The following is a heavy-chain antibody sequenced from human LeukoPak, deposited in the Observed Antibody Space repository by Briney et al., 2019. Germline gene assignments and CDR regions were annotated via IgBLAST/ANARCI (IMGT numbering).Heavy chain of an antibody. CDR1: GGSISSYY. D-gene: IGHD3/OR15-3a*01. Sequence: SETLSLTCTVPGGSISSYYWSWTRQPPGKGLEWIGYIYYSGSTNYNPSLKSRVTISVDTSKNQFSLKLSSVTAADTAVYYCARGGPLLNYFDYWGQGTLVTVSS. V-gene: IGHV4-59*01. CDR2: IYYSGST. CDR3: ARGGPLLNYFDY. J-gene: IGHJ4*02.